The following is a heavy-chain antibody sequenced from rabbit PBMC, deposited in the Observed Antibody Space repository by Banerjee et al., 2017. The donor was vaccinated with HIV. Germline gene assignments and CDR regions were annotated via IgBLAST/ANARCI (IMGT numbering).Heavy chain of an antibody. Sequence: QEQLVESGGGLVKPEGSLTLTCTASGFSFSNTYWICWVRQAPGKGLEWIGCIDTGSSGKTYYASWAKGRFTISKTSSTTVTLQMTSLTAADTATYFCARDLAGVVGWNLNLWGPGTLVTVS. J-gene: IGHJ4*01. CDR3: ARDLAGVVGWNLNL. CDR1: GFSFSNTYW. CDR2: IDTGSSGKT. D-gene: IGHD4-1*01. V-gene: IGHV1S45*01.